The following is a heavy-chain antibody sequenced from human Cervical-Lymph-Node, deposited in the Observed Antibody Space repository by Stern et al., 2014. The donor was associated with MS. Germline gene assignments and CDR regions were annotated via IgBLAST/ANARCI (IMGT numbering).Heavy chain of an antibody. CDR2: IYHSGAT. J-gene: IGHJ2*01. CDR1: GGSVSSTNW. V-gene: IGHV4-4*02. D-gene: IGHD2/OR15-2a*01. CDR3: ARERQQYCNSEGCSYWYFDL. Sequence: QLQLQESGPGLVKPSGTLSLTCAVSGGSVSSTNWWSWVRQSPGKGLEWIGNIYHSGATNYRPSPRSRFSISLDNSKSHLPLHRTAVTAADTAVYYCARERQQYCNSEGCSYWYFDLWGRGTLVTVSS.